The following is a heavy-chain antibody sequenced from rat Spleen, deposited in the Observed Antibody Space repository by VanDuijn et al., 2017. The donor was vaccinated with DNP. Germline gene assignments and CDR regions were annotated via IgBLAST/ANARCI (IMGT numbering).Heavy chain of an antibody. D-gene: IGHD1-10*01. J-gene: IGHJ2*01. CDR3: ARIDNNPFDY. CDR2: ISTVGDNA. V-gene: IGHV5-46*01. CDR1: GFTFSNFP. Sequence: EVHLVESGGGLVQPGRSMKLSCAASGFTFSNFPMTWVRQAPTKGLEWVASISTVGDNAYYRDSVKGRFTISRDNAKSTLYLQMNSLRSEDTATYYCARIDNNPFDYWGQGVMVTVSS.